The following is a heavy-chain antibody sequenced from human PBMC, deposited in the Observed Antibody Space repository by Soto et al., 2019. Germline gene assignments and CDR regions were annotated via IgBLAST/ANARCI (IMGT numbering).Heavy chain of an antibody. CDR3: ARGRYGDY. Sequence: QVHLVQSGAEVKKPGASVKVSCKASGYTFTSYGITWVRQAPGQGLEWMGWISAHNGNTDYGQKLQGRVIVTRDTSTSTAYMELRSLGSDDTAVYYCARGRYGDYWGQGALVTVSS. V-gene: IGHV1-18*01. CDR2: ISAHNGNT. CDR1: GYTFTSYG. J-gene: IGHJ4*02. D-gene: IGHD1-1*01.